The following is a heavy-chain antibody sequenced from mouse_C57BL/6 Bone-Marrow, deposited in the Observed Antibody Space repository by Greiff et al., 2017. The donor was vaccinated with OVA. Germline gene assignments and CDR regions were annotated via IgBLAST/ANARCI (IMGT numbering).Heavy chain of an antibody. D-gene: IGHD1-1*01. CDR3: AKNDYGSSYDAMDD. Sequence: VQLQQSGPELVKPGASVKISCKASGYTFTDYYLNWVKQSHGKSLEWIGDINPNNGCTSYNQKFKGKATLTVDKSSSTAYLELRSLTSEDSAVYCGAKNDYGSSYDAMDDWGKGTSVTVSS. CDR2: INPNNGCT. J-gene: IGHJ4*01. V-gene: IGHV1-26*01. CDR1: GYTFTDYY.